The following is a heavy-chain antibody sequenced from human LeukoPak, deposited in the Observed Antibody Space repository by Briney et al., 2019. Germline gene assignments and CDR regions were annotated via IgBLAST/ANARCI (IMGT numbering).Heavy chain of an antibody. J-gene: IGHJ3*02. CDR3: ARSPVEVDGFDI. V-gene: IGHV3-20*04. CDR1: GFNFGDYG. D-gene: IGHD2-2*01. CDR2: INWNGGST. Sequence: PGGSLRLSCAASGFNFGDYGMSWVRQAPGKGLEWVSAINWNGGSTGYADSVKGRFTISRDNAKNTLYLQMNSLRAEDTAVYYCARSPVEVDGFDIWGQGTMVTVSS.